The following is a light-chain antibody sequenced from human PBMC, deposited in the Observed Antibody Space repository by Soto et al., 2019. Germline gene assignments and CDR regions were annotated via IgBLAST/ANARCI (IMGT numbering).Light chain of an antibody. J-gene: IGLJ1*01. CDR3: SSYTSSSTPPYV. CDR1: NRDVGSYNL. V-gene: IGLV2-14*01. Sequence: QSALTQPASVSGSPGQSITIACTGTNRDVGSYNLVSWYQQRPGEAPKLIISEVRNRPSGISYRFTGSKSGNTASLTISGLQAEDEADYYCSSYTSSSTPPYVFGTGTKLTVL. CDR2: EVR.